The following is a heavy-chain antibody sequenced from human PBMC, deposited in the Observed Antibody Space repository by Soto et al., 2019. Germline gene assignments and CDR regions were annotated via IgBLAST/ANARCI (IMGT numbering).Heavy chain of an antibody. CDR2: IYATGTT. J-gene: IGHJ5*02. V-gene: IGHV4-4*07. D-gene: IGHD1-1*01. CDR1: GASISGFY. Sequence: SETLSLTCTVSGASISGFYWSWIRKSAGKGLEWIGRIYATGTTDYNPSLKSRVMMSVDTSKKQFSLKLRSVTAADTAVYYCVRDGTKTLRDWFDPWGHGISVTVSS. CDR3: VRDGTKTLRDWFDP.